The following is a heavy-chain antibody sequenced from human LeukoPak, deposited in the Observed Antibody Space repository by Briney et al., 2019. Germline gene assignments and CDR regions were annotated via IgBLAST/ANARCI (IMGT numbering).Heavy chain of an antibody. V-gene: IGHV3-30-3*01. CDR2: ISYDGANK. J-gene: IGHJ6*02. Sequence: GGSLRLSCAASGFTFSSYAMHWVRQAPGKGLEWVAVISYDGANKYYADSVKGRFTISRDNSKNTLYLQMNSLRAEDTAVYYCARDLSKASSGWYIVPDYYYGMDVWGQGTTVTVSS. CDR1: GFTFSSYA. CDR3: ARDLSKASSGWYIVPDYYYGMDV. D-gene: IGHD6-19*01.